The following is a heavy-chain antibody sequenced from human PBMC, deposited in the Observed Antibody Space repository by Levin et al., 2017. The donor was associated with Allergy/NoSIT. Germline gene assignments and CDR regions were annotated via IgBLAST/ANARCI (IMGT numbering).Heavy chain of an antibody. CDR1: GFTFSTYW. CDR2: IKEDGSQT. J-gene: IGHJ4*02. D-gene: IGHD5-18*01. Sequence: GGSLRLSCAASGFTFSTYWMTWVRQAPGKGLEWVANIKEDGSQTYYVDSLKGRFTISRDNAKNSLFLQMNNLRVDDTAVYYCARGASNRLWDTTVDYWGQGTLATVSS. CDR3: ARGASNRLWDTTVDY. V-gene: IGHV3-7*01.